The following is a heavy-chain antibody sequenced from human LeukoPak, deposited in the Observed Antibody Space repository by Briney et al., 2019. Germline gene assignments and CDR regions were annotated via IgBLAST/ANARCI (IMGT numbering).Heavy chain of an antibody. Sequence: SQTLSLTCTVSGGSISSGDYYWSWIRQPPGKGLEWIGYIYYSGSTYYNPSLKSRVTISVDTSKNQFSLKLSSVTAADTAVYYCARSGFGVVAYFDYWGQGTLVTVSS. CDR3: ARSGFGVVAYFDY. D-gene: IGHD3-3*01. CDR1: GGSISSGDYY. J-gene: IGHJ4*02. V-gene: IGHV4-30-4*08. CDR2: IYYSGST.